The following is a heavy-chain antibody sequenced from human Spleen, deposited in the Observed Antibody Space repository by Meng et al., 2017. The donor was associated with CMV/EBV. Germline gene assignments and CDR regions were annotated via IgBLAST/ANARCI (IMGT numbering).Heavy chain of an antibody. Sequence: ASVKVSCKASENTFSNYGLSWVRQATGQGLEWMGWISAYNGNTNYAQKLQGRVTMTTDTSTSTAYMELRSLRSDDTAVYYCARGGDYGDFHDPFDYWGQGTLVTVSS. CDR2: ISAYNGNT. V-gene: IGHV1-18*01. CDR3: ARGGDYGDFHDPFDY. CDR1: ENTFSNYG. D-gene: IGHD4-17*01. J-gene: IGHJ4*02.